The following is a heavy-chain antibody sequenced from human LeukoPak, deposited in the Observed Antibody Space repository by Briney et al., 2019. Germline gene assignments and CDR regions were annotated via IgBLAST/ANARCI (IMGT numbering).Heavy chain of an antibody. CDR2: ISSDGSRK. J-gene: IGHJ4*02. CDR3: AKGYNFWNNYPFDS. CDR1: GFTFSSYG. V-gene: IGHV3-30*18. Sequence: GGSLRLSCVASGFTFSSYGIHWVRQAPGKGLEWVAVISSDGSRKEYADSVKGRFTISRDNSNNILYLQMDSLRSEDTAVYYCAKGYNFWNNYPFDSWGQGTLVTVSS. D-gene: IGHD3-3*01.